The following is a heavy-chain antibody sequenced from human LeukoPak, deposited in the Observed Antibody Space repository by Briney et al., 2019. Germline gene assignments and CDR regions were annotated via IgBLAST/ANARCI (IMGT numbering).Heavy chain of an antibody. D-gene: IGHD2-2*01. Sequence: GRSLRLSCTASGFTFGDCAMSWFRQAPGKGLEWVGFIRSKAYGGTTEYAASVKGRFTISRDDSKSIAYLQMNSLKTEDTAVYYCTRAPLGYCSSTSCYGDYYYGMDVWGQGTTVTVSS. CDR1: GFTFGDCA. CDR2: IRSKAYGGTT. CDR3: TRAPLGYCSSTSCYGDYYYGMDV. J-gene: IGHJ6*02. V-gene: IGHV3-49*03.